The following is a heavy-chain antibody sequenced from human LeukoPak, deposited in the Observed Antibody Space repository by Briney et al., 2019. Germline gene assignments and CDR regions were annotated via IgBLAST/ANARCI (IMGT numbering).Heavy chain of an antibody. CDR2: INHNGNVN. D-gene: IGHD6-19*01. Sequence: GGSLRLSCAASGFTFSSYWMNCARQAPGKGLEWVASINHNGNVNYYVDSVKGRFTISCDNSKNTLYLQMNSLSPEDTAVYYCARDPTAVNNLPSYYFDYWGQGTLVTVSS. CDR3: ARDPTAVNNLPSYYFDY. J-gene: IGHJ4*02. V-gene: IGHV3-7*01. CDR1: GFTFSSYW.